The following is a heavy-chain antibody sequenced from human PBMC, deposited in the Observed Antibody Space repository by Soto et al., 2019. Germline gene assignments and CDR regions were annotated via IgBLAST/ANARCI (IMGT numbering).Heavy chain of an antibody. CDR2: IYWDDDK. CDR3: AHVLVVVANYGMDV. V-gene: IGHV2-5*02. D-gene: IGHD2-15*01. CDR1: GFSLSTCGVG. J-gene: IGHJ6*02. Sequence: QITLKESGPTLVKPTQTLTLTCTFSGFSLSTCGVGVGWIRQPPGKALEWLALIYWDDDKRYSPSLTSRLNITKDTSKNQVVRTMTNMDPVDTATYYCAHVLVVVANYGMDVWGQGTTVTVSS.